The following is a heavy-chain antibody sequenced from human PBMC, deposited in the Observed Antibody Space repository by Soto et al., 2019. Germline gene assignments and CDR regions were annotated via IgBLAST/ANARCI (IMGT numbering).Heavy chain of an antibody. J-gene: IGHJ3*02. CDR2: IYHSGST. CDR3: ARDTGYSSAGNAFDI. CDR1: SGSISSSNW. Sequence: PSETLSLTCAVSSGSISSSNWWSWVRQPPGKGLEWIGEIYHSGSTNYNPSLKSRVTISVDKSKNQFSLKLSSVTAADTAVYYCARDTGYSSAGNAFDIWGQGTMVTVSS. D-gene: IGHD6-19*01. V-gene: IGHV4-4*02.